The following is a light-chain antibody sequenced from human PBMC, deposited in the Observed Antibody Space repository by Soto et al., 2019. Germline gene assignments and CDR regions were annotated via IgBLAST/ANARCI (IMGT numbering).Light chain of an antibody. CDR2: KDS. Sequence: SYELKQPPSVSVSPGQTARITCSGDALPKQYAYWYQQKPGQAPVLVIYKDSERPSGIPERFSGSSSGTTVTLTISGVQAEDEADYYCQSADSSGTGVFGGRTQMTVL. CDR1: ALPKQY. J-gene: IGLJ2*01. V-gene: IGLV3-25*03. CDR3: QSADSSGTGV.